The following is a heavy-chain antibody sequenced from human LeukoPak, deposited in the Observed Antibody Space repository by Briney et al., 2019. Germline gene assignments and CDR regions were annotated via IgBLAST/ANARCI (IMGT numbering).Heavy chain of an antibody. Sequence: GGSLRLSCAASGFTFSSYGMHWVRQAPGKGLEWVAVIWYDGSNKYYADSVKGRFTISRDNSKNTLYLQMNSLRAEDTAVYYCARDGSIAPPLAYCGGDCSMSDYWGQGTLVTVSS. D-gene: IGHD2-21*02. J-gene: IGHJ4*02. CDR3: ARDGSIAPPLAYCGGDCSMSDY. CDR2: IWYDGSNK. CDR1: GFTFSSYG. V-gene: IGHV3-33*01.